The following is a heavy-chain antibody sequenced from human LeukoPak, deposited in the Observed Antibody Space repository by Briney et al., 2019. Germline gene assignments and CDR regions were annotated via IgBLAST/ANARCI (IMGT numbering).Heavy chain of an antibody. V-gene: IGHV4-31*03. CDR3: ARDRPPPPYYDYYGHYFDY. CDR1: GGSISSGIYY. J-gene: IGHJ4*02. Sequence: PSQTLSLTCTVSGGSISSGIYYWSWIRQYPGGGLEWIRCIYYSGVTYYNPSLKSRVAISVDTSKNQFSLKLSSVTAADTAMYYCARDRPPPPYYDYYGHYFDYWGQGTLVSVSS. CDR2: IYYSGVT. D-gene: IGHD5-12*01.